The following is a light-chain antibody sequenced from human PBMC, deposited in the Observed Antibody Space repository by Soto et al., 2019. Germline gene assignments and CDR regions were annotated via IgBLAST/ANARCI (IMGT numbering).Light chain of an antibody. CDR3: CSYAGTVAYV. V-gene: IGLV2-23*02. CDR1: TTDIGNYNL. Sequence: QSVLTQPASVSGSPGQSITISCTGTTTDIGNYNLVSWYQLVPGKAPKFINFEVSKRPSGVSDRFSGSKSGNTASLTISGLQADDEADYYCCSYAGTVAYVFGTGTKVTVL. J-gene: IGLJ1*01. CDR2: EVS.